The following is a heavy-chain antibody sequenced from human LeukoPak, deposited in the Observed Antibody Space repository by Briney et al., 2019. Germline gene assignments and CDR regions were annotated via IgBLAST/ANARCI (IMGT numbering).Heavy chain of an antibody. V-gene: IGHV3-33*08. CDR2: MWSEDNSQ. CDR1: GFTFSSYA. Sequence: PGGSLRLSCAASGFTFSSYAMSWVRQAPGKGLEWVGVMWSEDNSQHYADSVKGRFTISKDSSKNTLYLQMNSLRAEDTAVYYCARDLRRTTFDYWGQGTLVTVSS. J-gene: IGHJ4*02. CDR3: ARDLRRTTFDY. D-gene: IGHD4-11*01.